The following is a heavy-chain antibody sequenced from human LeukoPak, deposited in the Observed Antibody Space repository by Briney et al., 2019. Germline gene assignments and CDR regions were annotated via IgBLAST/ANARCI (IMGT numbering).Heavy chain of an antibody. D-gene: IGHD5-24*01. CDR3: ARGRAGIEMATIADC. CDR2: IIPILGIT. J-gene: IGHJ4*02. V-gene: IGHV1-69*04. Sequence: KISCKGSGYSFTRYWISWVRQAPGQGLEWMGRIIPILGITDYAQKFLGRATITADKSTSTAYMDLVSLRSDDTAVYYCARGRAGIEMATIADCWGQGTLVTVSS. CDR1: GYSFTRYW.